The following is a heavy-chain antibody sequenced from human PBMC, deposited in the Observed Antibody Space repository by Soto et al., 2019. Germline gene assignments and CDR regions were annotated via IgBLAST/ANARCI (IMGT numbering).Heavy chain of an antibody. V-gene: IGHV1-69*13. J-gene: IGHJ6*02. CDR3: ARATVPYYYYGMDV. D-gene: IGHD4-17*01. CDR2: IIPIFGTA. CDR1: GYTFISYS. Sequence: SVKVSCKASGYTFISYSISWVRQAPGQGLEWMGGIIPIFGTANYAQKFQGRVTITADESTSTAYMELSSLRSEDTAVYYCARATVPYYYYGMDVWGQGTTVTVSS.